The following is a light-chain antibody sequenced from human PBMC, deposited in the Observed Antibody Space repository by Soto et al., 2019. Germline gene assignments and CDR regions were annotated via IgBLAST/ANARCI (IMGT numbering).Light chain of an antibody. J-gene: IGKJ4*01. CDR2: DAS. CDR3: QQRSDWPST. CDR1: QSVSRY. Sequence: EIVSTQSPATLSLSPGERATLSCRASQSVSRYLAWYQQKPGQAPRLLIYDASNRATGIPARFTGSGSGADFPLTISSLEPEDFAVYYCQQRSDWPSTCGGGTKVQIK. V-gene: IGKV3-11*01.